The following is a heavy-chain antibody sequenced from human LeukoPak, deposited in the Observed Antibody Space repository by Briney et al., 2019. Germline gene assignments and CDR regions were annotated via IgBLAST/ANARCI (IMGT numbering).Heavy chain of an antibody. J-gene: IGHJ2*01. CDR2: IIPIFGIG. CDR1: GGTFSSYA. D-gene: IGHD6-6*01. V-gene: IGHV1-69*04. Sequence: SVKVSCKASGGTFSSYAISWVRQAPGQGLEWMGRIIPIFGIGNYAQKFQGRVTITADKSTSTAYMELSSLRSEDTAVYYCARVEIAARLGWYFDLWGRGTLVTVSS. CDR3: ARVEIAARLGWYFDL.